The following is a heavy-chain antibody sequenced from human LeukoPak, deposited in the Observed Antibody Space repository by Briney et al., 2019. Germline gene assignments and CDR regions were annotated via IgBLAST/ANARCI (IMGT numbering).Heavy chain of an antibody. J-gene: IGHJ6*03. CDR2: IYYSGST. V-gene: IGHV4-39*07. CDR1: GGSISSSSYY. D-gene: IGHD2-21*02. Sequence: SETLSLTCTVSGGSISSSSYYWGWIRQPPGKGLEWIGSIYYSGSTYYNPSLKSRVTISVDTSKNQFSLKLSSVTAADTAVYYCAREADKKSGDHYYYYMDVWGKGTTVTVSS. CDR3: AREADKKSGDHYYYYMDV.